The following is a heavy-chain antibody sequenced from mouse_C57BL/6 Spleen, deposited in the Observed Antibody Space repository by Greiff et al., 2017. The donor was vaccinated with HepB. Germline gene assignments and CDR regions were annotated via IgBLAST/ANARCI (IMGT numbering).Heavy chain of an antibody. D-gene: IGHD1-1*01. J-gene: IGHJ4*01. CDR2: IYPGDGDT. Sequence: VQLQESGAELVKPGASVKISCKASGYAFSSYWMNWVKQRPGKGLEWIGQIYPGDGDTNYNGKFKGKATLTADKSSSTAYMQLSSLTSEDSAVYFCARDYYGSHYYAMDYWGQGTSVTVSS. V-gene: IGHV1-80*01. CDR1: GYAFSSYW. CDR3: ARDYYGSHYYAMDY.